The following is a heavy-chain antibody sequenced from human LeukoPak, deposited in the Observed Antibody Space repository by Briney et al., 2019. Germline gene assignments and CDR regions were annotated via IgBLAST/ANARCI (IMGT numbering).Heavy chain of an antibody. CDR3: AKSPVYIQTGGYYFDY. CDR1: GFTFDDYA. D-gene: IGHD1-14*01. J-gene: IGHJ4*02. V-gene: IGHV3-9*01. Sequence: PGGSLRLSCAASGFTFDDYAMHWVRQAPGKGLEWVSGISWNSGSIGYADSVKGRFTISRDNAKNSLCLQMNSLRAEDTALYYCAKSPVYIQTGGYYFDYWGQGTLVTVSS. CDR2: ISWNSGSI.